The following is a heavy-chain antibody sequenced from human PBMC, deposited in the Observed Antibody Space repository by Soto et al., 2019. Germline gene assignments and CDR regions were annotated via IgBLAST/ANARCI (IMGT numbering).Heavy chain of an antibody. D-gene: IGHD2-15*01. CDR3: ARERYCSGGSCYKLYYYYYMDV. CDR2: INHSGST. CDR1: GGSFSGYY. Sequence: SETLSLTCAVYGGSFSGYYWSWIRQPPGKGLEWIGEINHSGSTNYNPSLKSRVTISVDTSKNQFSLKLSSVTAADTAVYYCARERYCSGGSCYKLYYYYYMDVWGKGTTVTVSS. J-gene: IGHJ6*03. V-gene: IGHV4-34*01.